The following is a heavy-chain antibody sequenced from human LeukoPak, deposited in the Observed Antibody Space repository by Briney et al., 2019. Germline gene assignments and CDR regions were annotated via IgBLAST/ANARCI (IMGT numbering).Heavy chain of an antibody. V-gene: IGHV4-30-2*01. CDR1: GGSISSGGYS. Sequence: PSQTLSLTCAVSGGSISSGGYSWSWIRQPPGKGLEWIGYIYHSGSTYYNPSLKSRATKSVDRSKNQFSLKLSSVTAAGTAVYYCARRGGYYGSGTPYYFDYWGQGTLVTVSS. J-gene: IGHJ4*02. D-gene: IGHD3-10*01. CDR3: ARRGGYYGSGTPYYFDY. CDR2: IYHSGST.